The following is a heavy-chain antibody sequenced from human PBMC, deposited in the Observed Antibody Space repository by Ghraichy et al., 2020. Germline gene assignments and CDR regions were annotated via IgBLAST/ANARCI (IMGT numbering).Heavy chain of an antibody. Sequence: SETLSLTCTVSGGSISSGGYYWSWIRQHPGKGLEWIGYIYYSGSTYYNPSLKSRVTISVDTSKNQFSLKLSSVTAADTAVYYCASWVRYEKTYYYGSGTTDYIDYWGQGTLVTVSS. J-gene: IGHJ4*02. CDR3: ASWVRYEKTYYYGSGTTDYIDY. CDR2: IYYSGST. CDR1: GGSISSGGYY. V-gene: IGHV4-31*03. D-gene: IGHD3-10*01.